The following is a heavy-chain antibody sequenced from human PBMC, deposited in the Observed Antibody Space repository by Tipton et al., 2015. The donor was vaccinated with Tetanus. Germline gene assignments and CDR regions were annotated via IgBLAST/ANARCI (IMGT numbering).Heavy chain of an antibody. CDR1: GGSISSYY. CDR3: ARIGWLQQNKPAFDI. Sequence: TLSLICTASGGSISSYYWTWIRQPPGRGLEWIGYVHYSGSTNYSPSLRSRVTLSVDTSKNQFSLKLSSVTAADTAVYYCARIGWLQQNKPAFDIWGQGTVVTVSS. V-gene: IGHV4-59*01. CDR2: VHYSGST. D-gene: IGHD6-19*01. J-gene: IGHJ3*02.